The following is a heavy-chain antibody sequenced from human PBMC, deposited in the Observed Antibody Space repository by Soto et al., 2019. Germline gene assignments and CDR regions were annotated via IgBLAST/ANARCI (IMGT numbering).Heavy chain of an antibody. CDR1: GGSISSSSYY. D-gene: IGHD4-17*01. CDR2: IYYSGST. V-gene: IGHV4-39*01. Sequence: QLQLQESGPGLVKPSETLSLTCTVSGGSISSSSYYWGWIRQPPGKGLEWIGTIYYSGSTYHNPSLKSRVTISVDTSKTQFSLRLSSVTAADTAVYYCAYSTTVHYFDYWGQGTLVTASS. CDR3: AYSTTVHYFDY. J-gene: IGHJ4*02.